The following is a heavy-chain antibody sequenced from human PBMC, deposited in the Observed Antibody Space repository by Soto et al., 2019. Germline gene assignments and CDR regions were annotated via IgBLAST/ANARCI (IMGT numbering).Heavy chain of an antibody. V-gene: IGHV3-23*01. CDR1: GFTFSNYA. CDR2: ITGSGLTI. J-gene: IGHJ4*02. D-gene: IGHD2-21*02. CDR3: AKDDVSGDGLWLVSD. Sequence: PGGSLRLSCEASGFTFSNYAMIWVRQAPGKGQEWVSGITGSGLTIEHSASVKGRFTISRDNSKNTVYLQMNSLRAEDTAIYYCAKDDVSGDGLWLVSDWGQGTPVTVSS.